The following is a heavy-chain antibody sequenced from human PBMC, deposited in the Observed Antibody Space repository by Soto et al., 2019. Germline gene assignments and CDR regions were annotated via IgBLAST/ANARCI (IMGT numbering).Heavy chain of an antibody. V-gene: IGHV4-31*03. Sequence: QVQLQESGPGLVKPSQTLSLTCTVSGGSISSGGYYWSCIRQHPGKGLEWIGYIYYSGSTYYNPSLKSRVTISVDTSKNQFSLKLSSVTAADTAVYFCARSPEATVTAFDDWGQGTLVTVSS. D-gene: IGHD4-17*01. CDR3: ARSPEATVTAFDD. CDR2: IYYSGST. CDR1: GGSISSGGYY. J-gene: IGHJ4*02.